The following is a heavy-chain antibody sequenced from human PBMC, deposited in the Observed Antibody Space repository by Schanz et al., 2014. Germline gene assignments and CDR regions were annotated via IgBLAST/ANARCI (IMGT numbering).Heavy chain of an antibody. D-gene: IGHD2-21*01. CDR1: GGTFNSYT. Sequence: QVHLVQSGAEAKKPGSSVKVSCKASGGTFNSYTINWVRQAPGQGREWMGRVIPILGIANYAQKFQGRVTITANRSTNTAYMELKSLRSEDSAVDYCARDRLECGAECYSVDVFEIWGQGTLVIVSS. J-gene: IGHJ4*02. CDR3: ARDRLECGAECYSVDVFEI. CDR2: VIPILGIA. V-gene: IGHV1-69*08.